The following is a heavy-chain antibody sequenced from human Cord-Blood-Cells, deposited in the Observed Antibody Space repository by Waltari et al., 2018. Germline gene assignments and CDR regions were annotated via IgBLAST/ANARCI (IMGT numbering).Heavy chain of an antibody. V-gene: IGHV4-38-2*02. CDR3: AREGDRNAFDI. CDR1: GYSISSGYY. CDR2: IYHSGST. J-gene: IGHJ3*02. D-gene: IGHD3-10*01. Sequence: QVQLQESGPGLVKPSETLSLTCAVSGYSISSGYYWGWIRQPQGKGLEVIGSIYHSGSTYDDPSLKSRVTISGDTSKSQFSLKLSSVTAADTAVYYCAREGDRNAFDIWGQGTMVTVSS.